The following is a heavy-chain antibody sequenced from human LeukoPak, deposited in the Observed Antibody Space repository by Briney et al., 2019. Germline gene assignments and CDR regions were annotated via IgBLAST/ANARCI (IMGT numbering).Heavy chain of an antibody. CDR1: GFTFSSYG. CDR3: ARALLDYGNFDY. CDR2: ISYDGSNK. D-gene: IGHD4-17*01. Sequence: GRSLRLSCAASGFTFSSYGMHWVRQAPGKGLEWVAVISYDGSNKYYADSVKGRFTISRDNSKNTLYLQMNSLRAEDTAVYYCARALLDYGNFDYWGQGTLVTVSS. V-gene: IGHV3-30*03. J-gene: IGHJ4*02.